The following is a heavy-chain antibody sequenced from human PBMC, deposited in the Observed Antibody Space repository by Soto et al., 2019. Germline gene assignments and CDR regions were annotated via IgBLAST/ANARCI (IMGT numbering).Heavy chain of an antibody. D-gene: IGHD6-13*01. V-gene: IGHV3-48*02. CDR1: VFTFRSYS. J-gene: IGHJ6*02. CDR2: ISSSSITI. Sequence: GALRLSCAASVFTFRSYSMNWGRQAPGKGLEWVSYISSSSITIYYADSVKGRFTISRDNAKNSLYLQMNSLRDEDTAVYYCARCRRIAAANYYYYYGMDVWGQGTTVTVSS. CDR3: ARCRRIAAANYYYYYGMDV.